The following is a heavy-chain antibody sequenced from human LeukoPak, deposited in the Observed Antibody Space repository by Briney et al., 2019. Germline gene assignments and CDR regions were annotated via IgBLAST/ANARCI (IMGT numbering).Heavy chain of an antibody. V-gene: IGHV4-39*01. CDR3: ARFKGGTGFDY. J-gene: IGHJ4*02. D-gene: IGHD1-26*01. CDR1: GGSISTTDFD. Sequence: KPSGTLSLTCAVSGGSISTTDFDWAWLRQPPGQGLEWIATISSSGKSYYNPYLMSRVTISVDTSKNQFSLDVTSVTAADTGLFYCARFKGGTGFDYWGRGILVIVS. CDR2: ISSSGKS.